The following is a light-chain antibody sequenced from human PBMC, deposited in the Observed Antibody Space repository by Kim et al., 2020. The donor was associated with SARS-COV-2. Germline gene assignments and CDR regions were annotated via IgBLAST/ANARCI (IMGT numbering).Light chain of an antibody. CDR3: PQHSTYSCT. V-gene: IGKV1-5*01. J-gene: IGKJ1*01. CDR1: QSIRSC. Sequence: DIQMTQSPSSLSASVGDRVTITCRASQSIRSCLGWYQQKPGRAPKLLIYDASSLQSGVPSRFSGSGSGTEFTLTISSVQPDDFATYFCPQHSTYSCTFGQGTRLEIK. CDR2: DAS.